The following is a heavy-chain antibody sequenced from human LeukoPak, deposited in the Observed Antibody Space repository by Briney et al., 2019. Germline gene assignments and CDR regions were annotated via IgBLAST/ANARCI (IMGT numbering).Heavy chain of an antibody. CDR2: VNGNGGST. Sequence: GGSLRLSCAASGFSFSTYAMSWVRQAPGKGLEWVSGVNGNGGSTSYADSVKGRFTTFRDNSKNTVYLQMNSLRVEDTAVYYCAKSLYGGCDYWGQGTVVTVSS. CDR3: AKSLYGGCDY. D-gene: IGHD3-16*02. CDR1: GFSFSTYA. V-gene: IGHV3-23*01. J-gene: IGHJ4*02.